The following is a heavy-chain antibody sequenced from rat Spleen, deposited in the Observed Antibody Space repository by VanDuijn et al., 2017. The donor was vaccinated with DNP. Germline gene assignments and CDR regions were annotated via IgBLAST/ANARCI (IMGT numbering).Heavy chain of an antibody. CDR2: IINDGKRT. CDR3: VRVNWVPDY. CDR1: GFTFSDYN. J-gene: IGHJ2*01. Sequence: EVQLVESGGGLVQPGRSLKLSCAASGFTFSDYNMAWVRQAPTKGLEWVATIINDGKRTYYRDSVKGRFTISRENAKNTLYLQMNSLGSEDTATYYCVRVNWVPDYWGQGVMVTVSS. V-gene: IGHV5-7*01. D-gene: IGHD5-1*01.